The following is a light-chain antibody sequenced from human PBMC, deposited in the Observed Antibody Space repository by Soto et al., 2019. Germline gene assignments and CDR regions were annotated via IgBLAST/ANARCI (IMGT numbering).Light chain of an antibody. Sequence: QSVLTQPPSVSGSPGQSVTISCTGTSSDVGRYNLVSWYQQPPGTAPKLMIYEVSNRPSGVPDRFSGSKSGNTASLTISGLQAEDEADYYCTSYSSSITYVFGTGTKATVL. CDR1: SSDVGRYNL. V-gene: IGLV2-18*02. J-gene: IGLJ1*01. CDR3: TSYSSSITYV. CDR2: EVS.